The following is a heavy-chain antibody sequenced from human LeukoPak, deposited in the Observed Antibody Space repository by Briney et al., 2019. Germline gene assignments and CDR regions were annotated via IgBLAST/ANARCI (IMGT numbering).Heavy chain of an antibody. CDR1: GFTFNDYY. V-gene: IGHV3-11*04. Sequence: GGSLRLSCAASGFTFNDYYMSWIRQAPGKGLEWVSYISSSGTTIYNADSVKGRFTVSRDSPKNSLYLQMNSLRAEDTAVYYCAREANQDWYFDLWGRGTLVTVSS. J-gene: IGHJ2*01. CDR2: ISSSGTTI. CDR3: AREANQDWYFDL.